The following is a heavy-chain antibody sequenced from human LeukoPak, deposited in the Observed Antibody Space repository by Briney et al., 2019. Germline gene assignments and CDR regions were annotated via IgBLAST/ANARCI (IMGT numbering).Heavy chain of an antibody. CDR3: ARGSGDYGDYEDDY. J-gene: IGHJ4*02. CDR2: MNPNNGNT. Sequence: ASVTVCCEASGYTYTSYDINWVRQATGQGHEWMGWMNPNNGNTGYAQKFQGRVTMTRNTSISTAYMELSSLRSDDTAVYYCARGSGDYGDYEDDYWGQGTLVTVSS. CDR1: GYTYTSYD. D-gene: IGHD4-17*01. V-gene: IGHV1-8*01.